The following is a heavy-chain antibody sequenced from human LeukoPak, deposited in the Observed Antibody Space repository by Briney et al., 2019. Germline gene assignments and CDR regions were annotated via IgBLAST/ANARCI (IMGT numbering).Heavy chain of an antibody. J-gene: IGHJ4*02. CDR2: ISGSGGNT. V-gene: IGHV3-23*01. Sequence: PGGSLRLSCAASGFIFSSYAMSWVRQAPGKGLEWVSAISGSGGNTYYADSVKGRFTISRDNSKNTLYLQMTSLRAEDTAVYYCAKDASVTTLPSDFDYWGQGTLVTVSS. CDR1: GFIFSSYA. CDR3: AKDASVTTLPSDFDY. D-gene: IGHD4-17*01.